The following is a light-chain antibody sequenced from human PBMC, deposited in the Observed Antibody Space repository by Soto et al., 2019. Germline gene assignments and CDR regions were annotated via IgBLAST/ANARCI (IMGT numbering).Light chain of an antibody. CDR1: QSLLHSNGYNF. J-gene: IGKJ4*01. CDR3: MQALQTPRT. CDR2: LGS. Sequence: DIVMTQSPLSLPVTPGEAASISCRSSQSLLHSNGYNFLDWYLQKPGQSLQLLIFLGSNRASGVPDRFSGSGSGTDFTLKISRVEAEDVGTYYCMQALQTPRTFGGGTKVEIK. V-gene: IGKV2-28*01.